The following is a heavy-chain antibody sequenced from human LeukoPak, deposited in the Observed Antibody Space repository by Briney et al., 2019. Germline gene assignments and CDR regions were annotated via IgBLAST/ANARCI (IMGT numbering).Heavy chain of an antibody. J-gene: IGHJ4*02. CDR3: ARVTGYIVEDYFDY. V-gene: IGHV4-59*01. Sequence: SETLSLTCTVSGGSISSYYWTWIRQPPGKGLEWIGYIYYSGSTNYNPSLKSRVTISVDTSKNQFSLRLSSVTAADTAVYYCARVTGYIVEDYFDYWGQGTLVTVSS. CDR2: IYYSGST. CDR1: GGSISSYY. D-gene: IGHD3-22*01.